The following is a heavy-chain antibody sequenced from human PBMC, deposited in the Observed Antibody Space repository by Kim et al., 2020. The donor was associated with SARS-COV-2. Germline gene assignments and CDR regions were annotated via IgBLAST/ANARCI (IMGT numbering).Heavy chain of an antibody. Sequence: SETLSLTCAVSGGSISSGGYSWSWIRQPPGKGLEWIGYIYHSGSTYYNPSLKSRVTISVDRSKNQFSLKLSSVTAADTAVYYCARTQPNYYDSSGYYYGGWFDPWGQGTLVTVSS. CDR3: ARTQPNYYDSSGYYYGGWFDP. CDR2: IYHSGST. J-gene: IGHJ5*02. D-gene: IGHD3-22*01. CDR1: GGSISSGGYS. V-gene: IGHV4-30-2*01.